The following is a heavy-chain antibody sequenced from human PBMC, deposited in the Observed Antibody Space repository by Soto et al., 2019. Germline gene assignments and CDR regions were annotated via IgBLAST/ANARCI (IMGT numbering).Heavy chain of an antibody. CDR3: ARDYYDSSGYYGAIGY. J-gene: IGHJ4*02. D-gene: IGHD3-22*01. V-gene: IGHV3-74*01. CDR2: INSDGSST. CDR1: GFTSSSYA. Sequence: GGSLRLSCAASGFTSSSYAMHWVRQAPGKGLEWVSRINSDGSSTSYADSVKGRFTISRDNAKNTLYLQMNSLRAEDTAVYYCARDYYDSSGYYGAIGYWGQGTLVTVSS.